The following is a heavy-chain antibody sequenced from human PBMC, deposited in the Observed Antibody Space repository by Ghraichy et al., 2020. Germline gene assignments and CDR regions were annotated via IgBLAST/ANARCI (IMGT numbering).Heavy chain of an antibody. CDR3: ARGGGYCSSTSCFKYYYYYYGMDV. CDR2: INHSGST. CDR1: GGSFSGYY. D-gene: IGHD2-2*01. V-gene: IGHV4-34*01. Sequence: SETLSLTCAVYGGSFSGYYWSWIRQPPGKGLEWIGEINHSGSTNYNPSLKSRVTISVDTSKNQFSLKLSSVTAADTAVYYCARGGGYCSSTSCFKYYYYYYGMDVWGQGTTVTVSS. J-gene: IGHJ6*02.